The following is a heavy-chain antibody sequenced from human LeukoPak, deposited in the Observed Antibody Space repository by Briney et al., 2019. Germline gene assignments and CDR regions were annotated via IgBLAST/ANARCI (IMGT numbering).Heavy chain of an antibody. V-gene: IGHV4-34*01. CDR3: ARARHYYDFWSGAQYFDY. CDR1: GGSFSGYY. J-gene: IGHJ4*02. Sequence: SETLSLTCAVYGGSFSGYYWSWIRQPPGKGLEWIGEINHSGSTNYNPSLKSRVTISVDTSKNQFSLKLSSVTAADTAVYYCARARHYYDFWSGAQYFDYWGQGTLVTVSS. CDR2: INHSGST. D-gene: IGHD3-3*01.